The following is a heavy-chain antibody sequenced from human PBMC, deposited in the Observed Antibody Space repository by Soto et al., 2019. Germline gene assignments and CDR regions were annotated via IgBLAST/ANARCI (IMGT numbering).Heavy chain of an antibody. Sequence: EVQLVQSGAEVKKPGESLRISCKASGHSFTDYWISWVRQMPGTALEWMARIDPSDSYTNDSPSFQGHVTISADKSLKAAVLQWLSMKVSDSAMYYCAGLRLCGGIKGGGYYGMDVLGQGTTVTGSS. J-gene: IGHJ6*02. V-gene: IGHV5-10-1*01. CDR2: IDPSDSYT. CDR3: AGLRLCGGIKGGGYYGMDV. CDR1: GHSFTDYW. D-gene: IGHD2-21*01.